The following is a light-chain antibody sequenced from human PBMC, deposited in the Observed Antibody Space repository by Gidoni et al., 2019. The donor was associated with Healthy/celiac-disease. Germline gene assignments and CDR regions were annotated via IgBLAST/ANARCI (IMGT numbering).Light chain of an antibody. Sequence: EIVLTQSPGTLSLSPGERATLSCRASQSVSSSYLAWYQQKPGQAPRLLIYGASSRATGIPDRFSGSGSGTDFTLTISRLEPEDFAVYYCQQYGSPSGPTFGGGTKVEIK. CDR1: QSVSSSY. CDR2: GAS. CDR3: QQYGSPSGPT. J-gene: IGKJ4*01. V-gene: IGKV3-20*01.